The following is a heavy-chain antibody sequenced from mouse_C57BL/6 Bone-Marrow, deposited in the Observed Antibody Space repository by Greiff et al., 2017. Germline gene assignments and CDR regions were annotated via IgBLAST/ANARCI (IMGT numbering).Heavy chain of an antibody. J-gene: IGHJ4*01. CDR1: DSEVFPIAY. CDR3: ARRAYGSQTPYAMDY. V-gene: IGHV15-2*01. Sequence: QVQLQQSGSELRSPGSSVKLSCKDFDSEVFPIAYMSWVRQKPGHGFEWIGGILPSIGRTIYGEKFEDKATLDADTLSNTAYLELNSLTSEDSAIYYCARRAYGSQTPYAMDYWGQGTSVTVSS. D-gene: IGHD1-1*01. CDR2: ILPSIGRT.